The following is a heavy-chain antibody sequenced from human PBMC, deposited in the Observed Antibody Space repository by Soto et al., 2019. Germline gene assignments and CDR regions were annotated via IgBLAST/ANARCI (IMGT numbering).Heavy chain of an antibody. V-gene: IGHV2-5*02. J-gene: IGHJ4*02. CDR2: IYWDDDK. Sequence: QITLKESGPTRVRPTQTLALTCTFSGFSLTTSGVGVGWIRKTPGKALECLAVIYWDDDKRYSPSLKSRLTITKDTSKNQVVLTMADMDPVDTATYFCAHRGYMYGNWDHGYFDYWGQGTLVTVSS. CDR3: AHRGYMYGNWDHGYFDY. CDR1: GFSLTTSGVG. D-gene: IGHD5-18*01.